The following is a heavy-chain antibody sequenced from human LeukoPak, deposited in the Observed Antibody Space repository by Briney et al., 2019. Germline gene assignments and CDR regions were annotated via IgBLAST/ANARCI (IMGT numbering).Heavy chain of an antibody. V-gene: IGHV4-59*01. D-gene: IGHD3-10*01. CDR1: SGSISSYY. CDR2: IYYSGST. Sequence: SETLSLTCTVSSGSISSYYWSWIRQPPGKGLEWIGYIYYSGSTNYNPSLKSRVTISVDTSKNQFSLKLSSVTAADTAAFYCARARGSGTQKRYFDYWGQGTLVTVSS. J-gene: IGHJ4*02. CDR3: ARARGSGTQKRYFDY.